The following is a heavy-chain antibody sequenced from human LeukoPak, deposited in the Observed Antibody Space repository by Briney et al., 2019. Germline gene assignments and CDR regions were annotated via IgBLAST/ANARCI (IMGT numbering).Heavy chain of an antibody. D-gene: IGHD6-6*01. V-gene: IGHV3-23*01. CDR3: AKAVEYSSSGIDY. J-gene: IGHJ4*02. CDR1: GFTFSTYC. CDR2: IGISGGST. Sequence: PGGSLRLSCAASGFTFSTYCMSWVRQAPGKGLEWVSGIGISGGSTYYADSVKGRFTISRDNSKNTLYLQMNSLRAEDTAIYYCAKAVEYSSSGIDYWGQGTLVTVSS.